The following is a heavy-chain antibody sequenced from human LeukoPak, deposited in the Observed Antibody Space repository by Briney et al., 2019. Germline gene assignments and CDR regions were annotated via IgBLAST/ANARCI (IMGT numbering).Heavy chain of an antibody. D-gene: IGHD1-1*01. Sequence: GGSLRLSCTASGFTFSCLAMTWVRQAPGKGLEWVSTIRSNGDTTYNADSVKGRFTISRDNSKNTLYLELNSLRVEDTATFYCAKGQELDDGVFDSWGQGTMVTVSS. J-gene: IGHJ4*02. CDR2: IRSNGDTT. CDR1: GFTFSCLA. CDR3: AKGQELDDGVFDS. V-gene: IGHV3-23*01.